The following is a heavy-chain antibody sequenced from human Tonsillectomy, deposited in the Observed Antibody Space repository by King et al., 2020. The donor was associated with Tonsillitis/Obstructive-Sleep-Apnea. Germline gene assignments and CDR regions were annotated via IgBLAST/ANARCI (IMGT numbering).Heavy chain of an antibody. D-gene: IGHD5-18*01. CDR2: ISSIGSTI. V-gene: IGHV3-48*01. J-gene: IGHJ4*02. CDR1: GFTFSSYS. Sequence: VQLVESGGGLVQPGGSLRLSCAASGFTFSSYSMNWVRQAPGKGLEWVSYISSIGSTIYYADSVKGRFTISRDNAKNSLYLQMNSLRAEDTAVYDCASLWIQGDSRGQGTLVTVSP. CDR3: ASLWIQGDS.